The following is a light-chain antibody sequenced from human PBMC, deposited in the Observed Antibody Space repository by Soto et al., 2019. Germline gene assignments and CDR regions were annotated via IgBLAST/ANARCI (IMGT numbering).Light chain of an antibody. J-gene: IGKJ1*01. CDR1: QSISSW. Sequence: DIQMTQSPSTLSASVGDRVTITCRASQSISSWLAWYQQKPGKAPKLLIYDASSLESGVPSRFSGSVSGTSFTLTISSLQPDDFATYYCQQYNSYSPTVGQGTKVEIK. CDR2: DAS. V-gene: IGKV1-5*01. CDR3: QQYNSYSPT.